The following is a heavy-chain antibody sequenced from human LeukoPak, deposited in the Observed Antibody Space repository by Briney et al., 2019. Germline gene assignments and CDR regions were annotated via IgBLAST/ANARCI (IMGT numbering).Heavy chain of an antibody. Sequence: SETLSLTCTVSGYSISSGYYWGWIRQPPGKGLEWIGSIYHSGSTYYNPSLKSRVTISVDTSKNQFSLKLSSVTAADTAVYYCARGDDSSPTQPYYFDYWGQGTLVTVSS. CDR3: ARGDDSSPTQPYYFDY. CDR1: GYSISSGYY. CDR2: IYHSGST. V-gene: IGHV4-38-2*02. D-gene: IGHD3-22*01. J-gene: IGHJ4*02.